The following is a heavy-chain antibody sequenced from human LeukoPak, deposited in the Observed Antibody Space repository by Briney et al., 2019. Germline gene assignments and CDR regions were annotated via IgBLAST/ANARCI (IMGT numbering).Heavy chain of an antibody. J-gene: IGHJ3*01. CDR2: VYHSGST. CDR1: GYSISSGYY. V-gene: IGHV4-38-2*02. Sequence: MPSETLSLTCTVSGYSISSGYYWGWIRQPPGKGLEWIGSVYHSGSTYYNPSLKSRVTISVDTSKNQFSLKLSSVTAADTAMYYCARDRHEPGPWGPGTMVTVSS. CDR3: ARDRHEPGP.